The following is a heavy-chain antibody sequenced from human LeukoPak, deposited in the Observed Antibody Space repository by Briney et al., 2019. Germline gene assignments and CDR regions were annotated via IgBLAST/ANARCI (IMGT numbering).Heavy chain of an antibody. CDR3: ARLDKGIKAAHFDY. CDR2: IYYSGST. Sequence: PSETLSLTCTVSGGSISSSSYYWGWLRQPPGKGLEWIGSIYYSGSTYYNPSLKSRVTISVDTSKNQFSLKLSSVTAADTAIYYCARLDKGIKAAHFDYWGQGTLVTVSS. CDR1: GGSISSSSYY. D-gene: IGHD6-25*01. J-gene: IGHJ4*02. V-gene: IGHV4-39*01.